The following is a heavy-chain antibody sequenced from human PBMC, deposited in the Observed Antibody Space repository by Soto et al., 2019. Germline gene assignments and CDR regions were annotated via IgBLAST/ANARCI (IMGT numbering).Heavy chain of an antibody. D-gene: IGHD3-16*01. V-gene: IGHV3-23*01. Sequence: GGSLRLSCAASGFTFTNYAMSWVRQGPGTGLEWVSAISGSRDNNYYEHAVKGRFTIPRDNSKNTLFLQMNSLRAEDTALYYCATRRYAGNYYYGMDVWGQGTTVTVSS. CDR2: ISGSRDNN. J-gene: IGHJ6*02. CDR3: ATRRYAGNYYYGMDV. CDR1: GFTFTNYA.